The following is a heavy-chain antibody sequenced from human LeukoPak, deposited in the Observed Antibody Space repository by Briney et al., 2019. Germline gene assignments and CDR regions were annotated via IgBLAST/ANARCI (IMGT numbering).Heavy chain of an antibody. Sequence: GGSLRLSCEVSGFSFSNSWMHWVRQAPGKGLVWVSHISPDGTNKEYADFAKGRFTISRDNAGNIVRLQMDSLTAEDTAIYYCARDNPGLTPLDYWGQGTPVTVSS. CDR2: ISPDGTNK. CDR1: GFSFSNSW. V-gene: IGHV3-74*01. J-gene: IGHJ4*02. D-gene: IGHD2-15*01. CDR3: ARDNPGLTPLDY.